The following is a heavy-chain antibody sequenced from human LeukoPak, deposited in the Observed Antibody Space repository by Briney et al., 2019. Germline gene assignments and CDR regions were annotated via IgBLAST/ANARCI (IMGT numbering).Heavy chain of an antibody. CDR2: ISAYNGNT. D-gene: IGHD3-22*01. CDR3: ARDPKSANYYDNRGYFDL. V-gene: IGHV1-18*01. Sequence: ASVKVSCKASGYTFTSYGISWVRQAPGQGLEWMGWISAYNGNTNYAQKLQGRVTMTTDTSTSTAYMELSSLRSEDTAVYYCARDPKSANYYDNRGYFDLWGRGTLVTVSS. CDR1: GYTFTSYG. J-gene: IGHJ2*01.